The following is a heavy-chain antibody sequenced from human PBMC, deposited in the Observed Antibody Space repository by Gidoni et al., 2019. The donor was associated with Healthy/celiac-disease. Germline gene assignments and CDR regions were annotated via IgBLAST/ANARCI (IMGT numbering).Heavy chain of an antibody. CDR2: ISYDGSNK. J-gene: IGHJ6*03. CDR3: AKESQGYYYMDV. Sequence: QVQLVESGGGVVQPGRSLRLSCAAPGFPFSSYGMHWVRQAPGKGLEWVAVISYDGSNKNYADSVKGRFTISRDNSKNTLYLQMNSLRAEDTAVYYCAKESQGYYYMDVWGKGTTVTVSS. CDR1: GFPFSSYG. V-gene: IGHV3-30*18.